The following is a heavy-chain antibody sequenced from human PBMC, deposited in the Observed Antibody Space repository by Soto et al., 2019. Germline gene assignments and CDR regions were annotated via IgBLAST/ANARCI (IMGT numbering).Heavy chain of an antibody. V-gene: IGHV4-61*01. CDR3: ARDHRGSYPSGIDY. Sequence: SETLSLTCTVSGGSVSSGSYYWSWIRQPPGKGLEWIGYIYYSGSTNYNPSLKSRVTISVDTSKNQFSLKLSSVTAADTAVYYCARDHRGSYPSGIDYWGQGTLVTVS. CDR2: IYYSGST. CDR1: GGSVSSGSYY. D-gene: IGHD1-26*01. J-gene: IGHJ4*02.